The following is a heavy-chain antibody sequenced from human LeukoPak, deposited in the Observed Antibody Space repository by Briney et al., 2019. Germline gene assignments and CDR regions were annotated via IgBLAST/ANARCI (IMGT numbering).Heavy chain of an antibody. V-gene: IGHV1-2*04. CDR2: INPNSGGT. CDR3: ASIPATTVTPYYYYGMDV. J-gene: IGHJ6*02. CDR1: GYTFTGYY. D-gene: IGHD4-11*01. Sequence: ASVKVSCKASGYTFTGYYMHWVRQAPGQGLEWMGWINPNSGGTNYAQKFQGWVTMTRDTSISTAYMELSSLRSEDTAVYYCASIPATTVTPYYYYGMDVWGQGTTVTVSS.